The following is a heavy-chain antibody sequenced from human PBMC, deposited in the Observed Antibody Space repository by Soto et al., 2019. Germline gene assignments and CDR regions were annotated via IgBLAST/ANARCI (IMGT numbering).Heavy chain of an antibody. Sequence: GASVKVSCQASGYTFTSYYMHWVRQAPGKGLEWMGIINPSGGSTSYAQKFQGRVTMTRDTSTSTAYMELRGLRSDDTAVYYCSRVRQLVGYFYYYMDVWGKGTTVTVSS. J-gene: IGHJ6*03. CDR3: SRVRQLVGYFYYYMDV. V-gene: IGHV1-46*01. CDR2: INPSGGST. D-gene: IGHD6-6*01. CDR1: GYTFTSYY.